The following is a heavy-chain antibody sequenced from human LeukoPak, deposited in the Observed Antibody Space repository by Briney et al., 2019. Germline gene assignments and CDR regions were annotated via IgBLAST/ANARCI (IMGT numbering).Heavy chain of an antibody. CDR1: GGSISSGGYY. CDR2: IYYSGST. CDR3: ARANYYGSGSYYLAY. V-gene: IGHV4-31*03. Sequence: SQTLSLTCTVSGGSISSGGYYWSWIRQHPGKDLEWIGYIYYSGSTYYNPSLKSRVTISVDTSKNRFSLKLSSVTAADTAVYYCARANYYGSGSYYLAYWGQGTLVTVSS. J-gene: IGHJ4*02. D-gene: IGHD3-10*01.